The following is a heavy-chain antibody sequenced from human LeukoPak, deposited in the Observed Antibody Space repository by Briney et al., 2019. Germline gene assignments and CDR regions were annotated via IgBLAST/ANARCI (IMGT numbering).Heavy chain of an antibody. V-gene: IGHV5-51*01. CDR1: GYSLTSYW. D-gene: IGHD1-26*01. CDR2: IYPGDSDT. J-gene: IGHJ4*02. CDR3: ARRELDSFDY. Sequence: GESLKISCKGPGYSLTSYWIGWVRQMPGEGLEWMGIIYPGDSDTRYSPSFQGQVTISADKSISTAYLQWSSLKASDTAMYYCARRELDSFDYWGQGTLVTVSS.